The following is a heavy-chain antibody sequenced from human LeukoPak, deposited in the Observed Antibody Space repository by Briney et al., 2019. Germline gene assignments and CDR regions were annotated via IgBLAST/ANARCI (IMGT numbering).Heavy chain of an antibody. V-gene: IGHV3-23*01. CDR2: ISGSGGST. D-gene: IGHD6-19*01. J-gene: IGHJ4*02. Sequence: SGGSLRLSCAASGFTFSSYAMSWVRQAPGKGLEWVSAISGSGGSTYYADSVRGRFTISRDNSKNTLYLQMNSLRAEDTAVYYCAKDGYSSGWYDYWGQGTLVTVSS. CDR3: AKDGYSSGWYDY. CDR1: GFTFSSYA.